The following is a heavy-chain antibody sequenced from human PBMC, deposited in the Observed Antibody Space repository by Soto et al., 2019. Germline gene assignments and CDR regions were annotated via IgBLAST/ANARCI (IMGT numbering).Heavy chain of an antibody. CDR1: GFTFSSYE. V-gene: IGHV3-48*03. CDR3: ARESDYDTFDH. Sequence: GGSLRLSCAASGFTFSSYEMNWVRQAPGKGLEWVSHISFSGGSIYYADSVKGRFAISRDNAKKSLYLQMNGLRAEDTAVYYCARESDYDTFDHWGQGTLVTVSS. J-gene: IGHJ4*02. CDR2: ISFSGGSI. D-gene: IGHD1-26*01.